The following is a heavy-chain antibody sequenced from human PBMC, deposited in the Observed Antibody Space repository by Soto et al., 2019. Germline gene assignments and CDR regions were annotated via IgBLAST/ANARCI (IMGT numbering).Heavy chain of an antibody. V-gene: IGHV4-31*03. D-gene: IGHD6-19*01. Sequence: SETLSLTCTVSGGSISSGGYYWSWIRQHPGKGLEWIGYIYYSGSTYYNPSLKSRVTISVDTSKNQFSLKLSSVTAADTAVYYCARGDPIAVAGNVDYWGQGTLVTVSS. CDR3: ARGDPIAVAGNVDY. J-gene: IGHJ4*02. CDR2: IYYSGST. CDR1: GGSISSGGYY.